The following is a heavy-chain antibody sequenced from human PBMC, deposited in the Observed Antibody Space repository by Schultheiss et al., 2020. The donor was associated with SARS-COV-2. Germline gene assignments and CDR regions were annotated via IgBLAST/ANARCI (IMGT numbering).Heavy chain of an antibody. CDR1: GFTFSNAW. V-gene: IGHV3-30*02. Sequence: GGSLRLSCAASGFTFSNAWMSWVRQAPGKGLEWVAFIRYDGSNKYYADSVKGRFTISRDNSKNTLYLQMNSLRAEDTAVYYCAKEVGGLELGPLDYWGQGTLVTVSS. D-gene: IGHD1-7*01. CDR2: IRYDGSNK. J-gene: IGHJ4*02. CDR3: AKEVGGLELGPLDY.